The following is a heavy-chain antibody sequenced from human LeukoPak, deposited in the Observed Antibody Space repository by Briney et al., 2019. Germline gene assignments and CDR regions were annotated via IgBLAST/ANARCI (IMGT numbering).Heavy chain of an antibody. J-gene: IGHJ4*02. CDR2: IRQDGSEK. CDR3: ARWSGSSQAY. CDR1: GFTFSSFW. D-gene: IGHD1-26*01. Sequence: SGGSPRLSCAASGFTFSSFWMSWVRQAPGKGLEWVANIRQDGSEKYYVDSVKGRFTISRDNAKNSLYLQMNSLRAEDTAVYYCARWSGSSQAYWGQGTLVTVSS. V-gene: IGHV3-7*01.